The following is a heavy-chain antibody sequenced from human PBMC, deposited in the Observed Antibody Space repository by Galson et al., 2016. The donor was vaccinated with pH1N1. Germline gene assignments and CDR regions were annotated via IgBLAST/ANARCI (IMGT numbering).Heavy chain of an antibody. D-gene: IGHD3-16*01. CDR2: IYYSGYIYQSGNT. CDR3: ARSQIWGRSDF. CDR1: GGSVKSDDYY. V-gene: IGHV4-30-2*05. J-gene: IGHJ4*02. Sequence: TLSLTCTVSGGSVKSDDYYWNWIRQPPGKGLEWIGYIYYSGYIYQSGNTYYNPSLKSRVSISVDMSKNQFSLRVNWVTAADTAVYYRARSQIWGRSDFWGQGTLVTVSP.